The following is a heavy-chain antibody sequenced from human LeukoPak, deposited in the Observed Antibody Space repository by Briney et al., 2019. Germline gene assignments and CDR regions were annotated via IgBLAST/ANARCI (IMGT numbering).Heavy chain of an antibody. CDR1: GGSFSGYY. D-gene: IGHD3/OR15-3a*01. V-gene: IGHV4-34*01. Sequence: SETLSLTCAVYGGSFSGYYWSWIRQPPGKGLEWIGEINHSGSTNYNPSLKSRVTISVDTSKNQFSLKLSSVTAADTAVYYCARDLVCTVNCKDSWGQGTLVTVSS. CDR3: ARDLVCTVNCKDS. J-gene: IGHJ5*01. CDR2: INHSGST.